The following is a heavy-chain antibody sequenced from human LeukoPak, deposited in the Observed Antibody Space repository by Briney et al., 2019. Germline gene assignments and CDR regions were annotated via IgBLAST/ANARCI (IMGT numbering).Heavy chain of an antibody. CDR3: TRVGYIDEGIDY. V-gene: IGHV3-7*04. Sequence: PGGSLRLSCVASGFPFSSYWMTWVRQAPGKGLEWVANIKQEGSKKSYVDSVKGRFTISRDNAKNSLYLQMNSLRAEDTAIYYCTRVGYIDEGIDYWGRGTLVTVSS. CDR1: GFPFSSYW. J-gene: IGHJ4*02. CDR2: IKQEGSKK. D-gene: IGHD5-24*01.